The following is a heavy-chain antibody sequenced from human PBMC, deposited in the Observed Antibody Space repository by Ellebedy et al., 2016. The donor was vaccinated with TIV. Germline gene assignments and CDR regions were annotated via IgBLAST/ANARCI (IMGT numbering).Heavy chain of an antibody. CDR2: IIPIFGTA. D-gene: IGHD3-22*01. V-gene: IGHV1-69*13. CDR1: GGTFSSYA. J-gene: IGHJ3*02. CDR3: AGDRHYYDSSAAFDI. Sequence: AALVKVSCKASGGTFSSYAISWARQAPGQGLEWMGGIIPIFGTANYAQKFQGRVTITADESTSTAYMELSSLRSEDTAVYYCAGDRHYYDSSAAFDIWGQGTMVTVSS.